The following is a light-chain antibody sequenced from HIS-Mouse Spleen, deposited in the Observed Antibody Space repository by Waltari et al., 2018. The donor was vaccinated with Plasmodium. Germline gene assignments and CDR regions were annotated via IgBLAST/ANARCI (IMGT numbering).Light chain of an antibody. J-gene: IGKJ1*01. CDR3: QQSYSTPWT. Sequence: DIQMTQSPSSLSASVADRVTITCRASQSISSYLNWYQQKPGKAPKLLIYAASSLQSGVPARFSGSGSGTDFTLTISSLQPEDFAVYYCQQSYSTPWTFGQGTKVEIK. CDR1: QSISSY. CDR2: AAS. V-gene: IGKV1-39*01.